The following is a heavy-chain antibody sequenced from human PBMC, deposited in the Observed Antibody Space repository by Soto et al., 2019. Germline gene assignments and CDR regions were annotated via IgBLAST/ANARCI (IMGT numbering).Heavy chain of an antibody. CDR3: ARGEQYSGRIFDY. J-gene: IGHJ4*01. D-gene: IGHD1-26*01. CDR1: GDSVSSNSAG. V-gene: IGHV6-1*01. CDR2: TYYRSKWYY. Sequence: SQTLSLTCAITGDSVSSNSAGWSWVRQSPSRGLEWLGRTYYRSKWYYEYAVSVRGRVTINPDTSKNQYSLQLNSVTPEDTAVYFCARGEQYSGRIFDYWGQGTLVTVSS.